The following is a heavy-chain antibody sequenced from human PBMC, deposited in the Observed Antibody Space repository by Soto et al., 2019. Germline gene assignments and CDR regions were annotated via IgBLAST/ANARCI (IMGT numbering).Heavy chain of an antibody. CDR1: GFTFSDYA. J-gene: IGHJ4*02. CDR3: AKGGRQWLVTSDFNY. D-gene: IGHD6-19*01. CDR2: VSHDGRNT. Sequence: VQLVESGGGVVQPGRSLRLSCAASGFTFSDYAMHWVRQAPGKGLEWVAVVSHDGRNTHYADSVKGRFTISRDSSKNTVALEMTSLRAEDTAVWYCAKGGRQWLVTSDFNYWGQGALVTVSS. V-gene: IGHV3-30*18.